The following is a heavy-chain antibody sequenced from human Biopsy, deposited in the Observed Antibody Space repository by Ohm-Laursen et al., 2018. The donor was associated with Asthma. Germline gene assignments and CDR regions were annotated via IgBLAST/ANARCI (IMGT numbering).Heavy chain of an antibody. CDR1: GFTVSRDH. V-gene: IGHV3-53*01. J-gene: IGHJ4*02. D-gene: IGHD6-19*01. Sequence: SLRLSCAASGFTVSRDHMFWVRQAPEKGLEWVSVIYSGGTSDTADSVRGRFTISRDFYKNTLYLQMDGLRAEDTAVYYCARGDSSGWSHYYFDYWGQGTLVTVSS. CDR3: ARGDSSGWSHYYFDY. CDR2: IYSGGTS.